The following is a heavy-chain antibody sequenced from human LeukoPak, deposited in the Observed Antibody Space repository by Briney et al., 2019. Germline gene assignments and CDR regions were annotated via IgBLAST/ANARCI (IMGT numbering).Heavy chain of an antibody. Sequence: PGRSLRLSCAASGFTFSSYAMHWVRQAPGKGLEWVAVISYDGSNKYYADSVKGRFTISRDNSKNTLYLQMNSLRAEDTAVYYCAKPSSGYYYVYGYWGQGTLVTVSS. V-gene: IGHV3-30-3*02. CDR1: GFTFSSYA. D-gene: IGHD3-22*01. J-gene: IGHJ4*02. CDR2: ISYDGSNK. CDR3: AKPSSGYYYVYGY.